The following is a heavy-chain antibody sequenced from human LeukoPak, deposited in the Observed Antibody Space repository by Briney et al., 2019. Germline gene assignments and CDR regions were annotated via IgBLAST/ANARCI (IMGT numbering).Heavy chain of an antibody. CDR1: GYTFTIYG. V-gene: IGHV1-18*01. J-gene: IGHJ4*02. CDR2: ISAYGNT. CDR3: ARGIIGYYFDY. Sequence: GASVKVSCKTSGYTFTIYGISWVRQAPGQGLEWMGLISAYGNTNYAQNLQGRVTMTTDTSTSTAYMELRSLRSDDTAVYYCARGIIGYYFDYWGQGTLVTVSP. D-gene: IGHD2-15*01.